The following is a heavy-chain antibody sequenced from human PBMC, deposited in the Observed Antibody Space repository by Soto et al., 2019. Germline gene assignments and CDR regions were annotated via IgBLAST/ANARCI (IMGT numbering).Heavy chain of an antibody. CDR1: GDSVSSNSAA. Sequence: QVQLQESGPGLVKPSQTLSLTCAISGDSVSSNSAAWNWIRLSPSRGLEWLARTYYRSRWYNDYAVSVRSRITVNPDTSKNQFSLQLTSVTPEDTAVYYCAGTTSHQWYYTDVWGKGTTVTVSS. CDR2: TYYRSRWYN. J-gene: IGHJ6*03. D-gene: IGHD1-7*01. CDR3: AGTTSHQWYYTDV. V-gene: IGHV6-1*01.